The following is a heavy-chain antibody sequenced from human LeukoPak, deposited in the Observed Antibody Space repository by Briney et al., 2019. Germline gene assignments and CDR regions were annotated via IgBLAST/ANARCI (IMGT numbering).Heavy chain of an antibody. D-gene: IGHD3-9*01. V-gene: IGHV3-30*02. Sequence: GGSPRLSCEASGFTFSTFGMHWVRQAPGKGLEWVAFVQYDGSKEYYADSLKGRFIIARNNSKNTIYLQMHSLKYEDTAVYYCARERDRILTGYRNWFDPWGQGTLVTVSS. J-gene: IGHJ5*02. CDR2: VQYDGSKE. CDR1: GFTFSTFG. CDR3: ARERDRILTGYRNWFDP.